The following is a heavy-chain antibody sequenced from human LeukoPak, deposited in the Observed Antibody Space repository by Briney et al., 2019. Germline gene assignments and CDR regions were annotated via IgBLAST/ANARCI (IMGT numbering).Heavy chain of an antibody. J-gene: IGHJ4*02. Sequence: SQTLSLTCTVSGGSISSGSYYWSWIRQPAGKGLEWIGRIYTSGSTNYNPSLKSRVTISVDTSKNQFSLKLSSVTAADTAVYYCARGPRGTIFGVVHPDYWGQGTLVTVSS. CDR3: ARGPRGTIFGVVHPDY. CDR2: IYTSGST. V-gene: IGHV4-61*02. CDR1: GGSISSGSYY. D-gene: IGHD3-3*01.